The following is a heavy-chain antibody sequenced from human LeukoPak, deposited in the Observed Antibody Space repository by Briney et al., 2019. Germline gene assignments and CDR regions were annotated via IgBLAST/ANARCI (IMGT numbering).Heavy chain of an antibody. Sequence: PGGSLRLSCAASAFTFSNYAMNWVRQAPGKGLEWVSTIRGGADKSYYSNSVKGRLTVSKDISKKTLYLQMNSLRADDTALYYCAKGSQWELLMGVFDYWGQGTLVTVSS. CDR3: AKGSQWELLMGVFDY. J-gene: IGHJ4*02. D-gene: IGHD3-10*01. CDR1: AFTFSNYA. CDR2: IRGGADKS. V-gene: IGHV3-23*01.